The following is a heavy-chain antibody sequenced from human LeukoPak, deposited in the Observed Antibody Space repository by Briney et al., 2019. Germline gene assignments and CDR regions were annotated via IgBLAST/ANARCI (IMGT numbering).Heavy chain of an antibody. J-gene: IGHJ4*02. Sequence: SETLSLTCTVSGYSISSGYYWNWIRQPPGKGLEWIGYIYYSGSTNYNPSLKSRVTISVDTSKNQFSLKLSSVTAADTAVYYCARGVIAAGGNDFDYWGQGTLVTVSS. D-gene: IGHD6-13*01. CDR1: GYSISSGYY. CDR3: ARGVIAAGGNDFDY. V-gene: IGHV4-61*01. CDR2: IYYSGST.